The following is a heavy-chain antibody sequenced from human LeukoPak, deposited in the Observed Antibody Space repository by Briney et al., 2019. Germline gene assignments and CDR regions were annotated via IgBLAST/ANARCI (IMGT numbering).Heavy chain of an antibody. D-gene: IGHD2-21*02. CDR2: IIPIFGTA. V-gene: IGHV1-69*05. CDR1: GGTFSSYA. CDR3: AQFCGGDCYPPHDAFDI. Sequence: SVKVSCKASGGTFSSYAISWVRQAPGQGLEWMGGIIPIFGTANYAQKFQGRVTITTDESTSTAYMELSSLRYEDTAVYYCAQFCGGDCYPPHDAFDIWGQGTMVTVSS. J-gene: IGHJ3*02.